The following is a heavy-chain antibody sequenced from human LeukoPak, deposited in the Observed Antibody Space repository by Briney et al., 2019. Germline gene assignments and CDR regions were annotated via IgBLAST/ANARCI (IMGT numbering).Heavy chain of an antibody. J-gene: IGHJ4*02. CDR2: LSGSDGTT. V-gene: IGHV3-23*01. D-gene: IGHD6-19*01. CDR3: AKRAPLYSSTPGNYFDS. Sequence: GGSLRLSCAASGFTFSSYGMSWVRQAPGKGLEWVSTLSGSDGTTYYADSVKGRFTVSRDNTKNTFYLQMNSLRAEDTAVYYCAKRAPLYSSTPGNYFDSWGQGTLVTVSS. CDR1: GFTFSSYG.